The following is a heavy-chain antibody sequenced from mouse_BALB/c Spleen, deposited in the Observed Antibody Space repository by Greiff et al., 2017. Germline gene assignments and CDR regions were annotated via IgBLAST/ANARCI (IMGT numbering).Heavy chain of an antibody. CDR2: IYPGDGDT. V-gene: IGHV1-87*01. Sequence: VQLQQSGAELARPGASVKLSCKASGYTFTSYWMQWVKQRPGQGLEWIGAIYPGDGDTRYTQKFKGKATLTADKSSSTAYMQLSSLASEDSAVYYCARGRPYYFDYWGQGTTLTVSS. CDR3: ARGRPYYFDY. J-gene: IGHJ2*01. CDR1: GYTFTSYW.